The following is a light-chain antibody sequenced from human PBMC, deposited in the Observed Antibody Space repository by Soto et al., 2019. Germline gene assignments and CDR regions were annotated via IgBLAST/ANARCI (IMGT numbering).Light chain of an antibody. J-gene: IGLJ2*01. CDR2: RTT. CDR1: SSNVGGHT. Sequence: QLVLTQPPSASGTPGQTVTISCSGSSSNVGGHTVDWYQQVPGAAPKLLIYRTTQRPSGVPDRFSGSKSDTSASLAISGLQSEDEADYYCAAWDDSLNVPVFGGGTKLTVL. CDR3: AAWDDSLNVPV. V-gene: IGLV1-44*01.